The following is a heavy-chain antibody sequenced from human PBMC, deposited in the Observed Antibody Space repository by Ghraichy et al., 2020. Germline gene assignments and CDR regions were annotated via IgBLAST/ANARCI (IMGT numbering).Heavy chain of an antibody. CDR2: ISGSGGST. D-gene: IGHD2-21*02. CDR1: GFTFSSYA. J-gene: IGHJ4*02. V-gene: IGHV3-23*01. CDR3: AKAPKRVVVTAHYFDY. Sequence: GGSLRLSCAASGFTFSSYAMSWVRQAPGKGLEWVSAISGSGGSTYYADSVKGRFTISRDNSKNTLYLQMNSLRAEDTAVYYCAKAPKRVVVTAHYFDYWGQGTLVTVSS.